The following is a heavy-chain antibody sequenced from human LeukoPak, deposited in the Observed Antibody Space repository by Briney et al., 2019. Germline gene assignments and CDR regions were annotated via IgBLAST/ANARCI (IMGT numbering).Heavy chain of an antibody. D-gene: IGHD5-18*01. CDR1: GFPFGSYV. V-gene: IGHV3-48*03. CDR2: INHNAEMI. J-gene: IGHJ3*02. CDR3: ARKEQLWNAFDI. Sequence: GGSLRLSCEGSGFPFGSYVMTWVRQAPGKGLEWIAYINHNAEMIFYPDFVKGRFTISRDNAKNSLYLQMNSLRAEDTAVYYCARKEQLWNAFDIWGQGTMVTVSS.